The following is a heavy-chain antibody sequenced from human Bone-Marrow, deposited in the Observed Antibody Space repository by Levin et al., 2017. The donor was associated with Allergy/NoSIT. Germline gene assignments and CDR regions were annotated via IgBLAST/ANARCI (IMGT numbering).Heavy chain of an antibody. CDR2: INSDGSTT. Sequence: GGSLRLSCAASGFTFRSYWMHWVRQAPGKGLVWVSRINSDGSTTTYADSVKGRFSISRDNAKNTLYLQMNSLRAEDTAVYYCATSGVTTVTSYYYYMDVWGKGTTVTVSS. CDR3: ATSGVTTVTSYYYYMDV. D-gene: IGHD4-17*01. J-gene: IGHJ6*03. CDR1: GFTFRSYW. V-gene: IGHV3-74*01.